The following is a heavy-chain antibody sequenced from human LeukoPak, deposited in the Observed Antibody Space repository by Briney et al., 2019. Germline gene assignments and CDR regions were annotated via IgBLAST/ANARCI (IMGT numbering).Heavy chain of an antibody. D-gene: IGHD2-2*01. CDR2: INPNSGGT. CDR1: GYTFTDYY. V-gene: IGHV1-2*02. J-gene: IGHJ4*02. CDR3: ARANALYCSSTSCLFDY. Sequence: GASVKVSCKASGYTFTDYYIHWVRQAPGQGLEWMAWINPNSGGTYYAQNFHDRITLTRDTSISTAYMELSRLRSDDTAIYYCARANALYCSSTSCLFDYWGQVTLVTVSS.